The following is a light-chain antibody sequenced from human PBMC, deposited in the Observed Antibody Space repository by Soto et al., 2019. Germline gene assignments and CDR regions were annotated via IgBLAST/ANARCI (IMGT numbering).Light chain of an antibody. V-gene: IGKV3-15*01. CDR1: QSVSSN. CDR3: QKCKVAPFT. Sequence: EIVMTQSPATLSVSPGERATLSCRASQSVSSNLAWYQQKPGQAPRLLIYGASTRATGIPARFSGSRSGPEFTLTISSLQPEDVATYYCQKCKVAPFTFGGGTKVDI. CDR2: GAS. J-gene: IGKJ4*01.